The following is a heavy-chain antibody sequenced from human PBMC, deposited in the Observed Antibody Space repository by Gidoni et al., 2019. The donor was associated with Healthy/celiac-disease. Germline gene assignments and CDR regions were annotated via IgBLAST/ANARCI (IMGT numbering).Heavy chain of an antibody. D-gene: IGHD5-18*01. J-gene: IGHJ6*02. CDR2: IANDGSNK. CDR1: GFTFSSYS. CDR3: AREGGAWIHLWLGDYGIDV. V-gene: IGHV3-30*04. Sequence: QVQLVESGGGVVQPGRSLRLSCAASGFTFSSYSMPWVRQDPGKGLEWVAVIANDGSNKYYADSVKGRFTISRDNSKNSLYLQMNSLRAEDTAVYYCAREGGAWIHLWLGDYGIDVWGQGTTVTVSS.